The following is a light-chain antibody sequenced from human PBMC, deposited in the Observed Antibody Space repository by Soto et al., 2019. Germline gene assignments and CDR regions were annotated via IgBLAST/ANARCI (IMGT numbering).Light chain of an antibody. J-gene: IGKJ5*01. CDR1: QSISSY. CDR2: AAS. Sequence: DIQMTRSPSSLCASVGYRVTITCRASQSISSYLNWYKQKPGKAPKFMSYAASSLQSGVPSRCSGSGTVTDFTLTISSLQPEDFATYYCQQSYSTPDTFGQGTRLEIK. CDR3: QQSYSTPDT. V-gene: IGKV1-39*01.